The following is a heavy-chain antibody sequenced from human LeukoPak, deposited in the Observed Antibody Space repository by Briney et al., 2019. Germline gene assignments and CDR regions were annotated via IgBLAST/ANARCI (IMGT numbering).Heavy chain of an antibody. CDR2: SYYSGST. V-gene: IGHV4-59*01. CDR3: AGDDSSSWWSY. D-gene: IGHD6-13*01. Sequence: SETLSLTCTVSGGSISSYYCSWIGQPPGKGLEWIGNSYYSGSTKYNPSLKSRVTISVDTSKNQFSLEVNSVTAADTAAYYCAGDDSSSWWSYWGQGTLVTVSS. CDR1: GGSISSYY. J-gene: IGHJ4*02.